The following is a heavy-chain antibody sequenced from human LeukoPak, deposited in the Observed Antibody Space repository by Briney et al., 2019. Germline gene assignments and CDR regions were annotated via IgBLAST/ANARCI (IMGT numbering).Heavy chain of an antibody. V-gene: IGHV4-59*01. J-gene: IGHJ6*02. Sequence: PSETLSLTCTVSGGSISSYYWSWIRQPPGKGLEWIGYIYYSGSTNYNPSLKSRVTISVDTSKNQFSLKLSSVTAVDTAVYYCARAPGRNYYYYYGMDVWGQGTTVTVSS. D-gene: IGHD1-26*01. CDR3: ARAPGRNYYYYYGMDV. CDR1: GGSISSYY. CDR2: IYYSGST.